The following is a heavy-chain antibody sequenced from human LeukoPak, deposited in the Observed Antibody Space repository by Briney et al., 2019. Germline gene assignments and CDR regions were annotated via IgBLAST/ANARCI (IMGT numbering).Heavy chain of an antibody. V-gene: IGHV4-59*01. CDR3: AREESDCSGYYYSWFDP. CDR2: IYYSGST. Sequence: SETLSLTCTVSGGSISSYYWSWIRQPPGKGLEWIGYIYYSGSTNYNPSLKSRVTISVDTSKNRFSLKLSSVTAADTAVYYCAREESDCSGYYYSWFDPWGQGTLVTVSS. CDR1: GGSISSYY. J-gene: IGHJ5*02. D-gene: IGHD3-22*01.